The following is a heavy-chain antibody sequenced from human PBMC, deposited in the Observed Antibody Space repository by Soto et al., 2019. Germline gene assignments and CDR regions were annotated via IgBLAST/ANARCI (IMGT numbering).Heavy chain of an antibody. CDR3: APTGSSGSYYNWPYNWFDP. Sequence: QVQLVQSGAEVKKPGASVKVSCKVSGYTLTELSMHWVRQAHGKGLEWMGGFDPEDGETIYAQKFQGRLTMTEDTSTDPASMDPSSLRSEDTAVYYCAPTGSSGSYYNWPYNWFDPWGQGTLVTVSS. D-gene: IGHD3-10*01. J-gene: IGHJ5*02. CDR2: FDPEDGET. V-gene: IGHV1-24*01. CDR1: GYTLTELS.